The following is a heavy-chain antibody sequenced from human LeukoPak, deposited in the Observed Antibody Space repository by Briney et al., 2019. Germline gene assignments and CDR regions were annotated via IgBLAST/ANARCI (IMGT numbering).Heavy chain of an antibody. J-gene: IGHJ4*02. CDR3: ARIAAPGNRRLNF. V-gene: IGHV1-8*01. CDR1: GYTFTTYD. D-gene: IGHD6-13*01. CDR2: MNPNSGNT. Sequence: ASVKVSCEASGYTFTTYDINWVRQAAGQGLEWMGWMNPNSGNTGNAQKFQGRVTMTRNTSISTASMELTSLTSEDTAVYFCARIAAPGNRRLNFWGQGTLVTVSS.